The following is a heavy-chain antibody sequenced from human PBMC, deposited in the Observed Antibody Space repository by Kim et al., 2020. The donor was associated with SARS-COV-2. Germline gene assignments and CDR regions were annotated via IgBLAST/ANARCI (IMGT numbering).Heavy chain of an antibody. CDR1: GFTFSSYG. CDR2: ISYDGSNK. J-gene: IGHJ6*02. V-gene: IGHV3-30*18. CDR3: AKDLGLLWFGELFSYGMDV. Sequence: GGSLRLSCAASGFTFSSYGMHWVRQAPGKGLEWVAVISYDGSNKYYADSVKGRFTISRDNSKNTLYLQMNSLRAEDTAVYCCAKDLGLLWFGELFSYGMDVWGQGTTVTVSS. D-gene: IGHD3-10*01.